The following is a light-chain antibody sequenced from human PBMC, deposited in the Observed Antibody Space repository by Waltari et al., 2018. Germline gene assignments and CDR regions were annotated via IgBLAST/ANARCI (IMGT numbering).Light chain of an antibody. J-gene: IGKJ1*01. V-gene: IGKV1-39*01. Sequence: DIQMTQSPSSLSASVGDRVTITCRASQTLSIYLNWYQQKPRKAPTLLIYATSSLKSGVPSRFSGSGSETDFTLTISSLQPEDFATYYCQQSYSTPPWTFGQGTKVEIK. CDR1: QTLSIY. CDR2: ATS. CDR3: QQSYSTPPWT.